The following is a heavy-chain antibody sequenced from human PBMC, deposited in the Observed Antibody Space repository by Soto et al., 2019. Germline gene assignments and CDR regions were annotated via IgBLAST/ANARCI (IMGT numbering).Heavy chain of an antibody. V-gene: IGHV1-18*04. D-gene: IGHD2-15*01. CDR1: GYTFTSYG. Sequence: WASVKVSCKASGYTFTSYGISWVRQAPGQGLEWMGWISAYNGNTNYAQKLQGRVTMTTDTSTSTAYMELRSLRSDDTAVYYCARDLLICSFTPDFYYYYGMDVWGQGTTVTVSS. CDR3: ARDLLICSFTPDFYYYYGMDV. CDR2: ISAYNGNT. J-gene: IGHJ6*02.